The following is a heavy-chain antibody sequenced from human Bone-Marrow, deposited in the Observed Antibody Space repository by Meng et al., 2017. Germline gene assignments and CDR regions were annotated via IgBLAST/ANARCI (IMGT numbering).Heavy chain of an antibody. J-gene: IGHJ4*02. D-gene: IGHD1-1*01. CDR3: NWNDFGDY. CDR2: IKSKTDGETP. V-gene: IGHV3-15*01. CDR1: GFTFSNAW. Sequence: VSLVESGGGVVRPGGSFRLSCAASGFTFSNAWMSWVRQAPGRGLEWVARIKSKTDGETPDYAAPVKGRFTISRDDSKNTLYLQMHSLKTEDTAVYYCNWNDFGDYWGQGALVTVSS.